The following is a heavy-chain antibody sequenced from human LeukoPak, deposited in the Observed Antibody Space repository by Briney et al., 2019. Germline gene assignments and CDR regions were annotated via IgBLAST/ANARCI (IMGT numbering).Heavy chain of an antibody. D-gene: IGHD2-21*01. Sequence: GGSLRLSCAASEFTFSNYYMSWIRQAPGKGLEWVSDISSSSTYTNCADSVKGRFTISRDNAKNSVYLQMNSLRAEDTAVYYCSRGSHMAIDYWGQGTLVTVSS. CDR2: ISSSSTYT. CDR3: SRGSHMAIDY. CDR1: EFTFSNYY. V-gene: IGHV3-11*06. J-gene: IGHJ4*02.